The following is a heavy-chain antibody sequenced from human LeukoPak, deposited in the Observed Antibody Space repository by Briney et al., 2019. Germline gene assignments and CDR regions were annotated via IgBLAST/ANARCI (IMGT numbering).Heavy chain of an antibody. CDR2: INPSGGRT. CDR1: GYTFTSFY. D-gene: IGHD6-13*01. J-gene: IGHJ3*02. CDR3: ARGGVAASGASDT. Sequence: ASVKVSCKASGYTFTSFYMHWVRLAPGQGLEWMGIINPSGGRTSYAQKFQDRVTVTRDTSTSTLYMELRSLRSEDTAVYYCARGGVAASGASDTWGQGTMVTVSS. V-gene: IGHV1-46*01.